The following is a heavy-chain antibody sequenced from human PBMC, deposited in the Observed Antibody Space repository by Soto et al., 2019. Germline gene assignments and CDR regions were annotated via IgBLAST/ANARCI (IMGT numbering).Heavy chain of an antibody. V-gene: IGHV3-66*01. CDR2: IYSGGNT. CDR1: GFTVSSNY. Sequence: GGSLRLSCAASGFTVSSNYMSWVRQAPGKGLEWVSVIYSGGNTYYADSVKGRFTISRDNSKNTLYLQMNSLRAEDTAVYYCERDFGYYDSSGYSDYWGQGTLVTVSS. CDR3: ERDFGYYDSSGYSDY. J-gene: IGHJ4*02. D-gene: IGHD3-22*01.